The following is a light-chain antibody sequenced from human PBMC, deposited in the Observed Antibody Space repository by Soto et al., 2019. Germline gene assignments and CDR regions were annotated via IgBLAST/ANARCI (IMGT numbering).Light chain of an antibody. J-gene: IGKJ4*01. Sequence: DIPMTQSPSTLSVSVGDRVTITCRASQSISSWLAWYQQKPGKAPKLLIYRASTLESGVPSRFSGSGSGTEFTLTIGSLQPEDLATYYCRQYDSFPLTFGGGTKVEIK. CDR1: QSISSW. CDR3: RQYDSFPLT. CDR2: RAS. V-gene: IGKV1-5*03.